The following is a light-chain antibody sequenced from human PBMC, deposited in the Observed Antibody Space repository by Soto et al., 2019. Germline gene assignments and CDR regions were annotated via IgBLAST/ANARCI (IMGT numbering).Light chain of an antibody. CDR2: GNS. J-gene: IGLJ2*01. CDR3: QSYDSSLSEVV. CDR1: SSNIGAGYD. Sequence: QSVLTQPPSVSGAPGQRVTISCTGGSSNIGAGYDVHWYQQLPGTAPKLLIYGNSNRPSGVPDRFSGSKSGTSASLAITGLQAEDEADYYCQSYDSSLSEVVFGGGTKLTVL. V-gene: IGLV1-40*01.